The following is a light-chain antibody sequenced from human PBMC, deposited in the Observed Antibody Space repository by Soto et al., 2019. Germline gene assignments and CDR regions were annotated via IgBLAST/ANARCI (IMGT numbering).Light chain of an antibody. V-gene: IGLV3-21*04. CDR1: NIGINA. CDR2: YYN. CDR3: QLWNSSSDQGV. Sequence: SYELTQPPSVSVAPEKTATITCGGDNIGINAVHWYQQKPGQAPLLVVYYYNDRPSGIPERFSGSTSGNTATLTISRVEAGDEADYYCQLWNSSSDQGVFGGGTKLTVL. J-gene: IGLJ3*02.